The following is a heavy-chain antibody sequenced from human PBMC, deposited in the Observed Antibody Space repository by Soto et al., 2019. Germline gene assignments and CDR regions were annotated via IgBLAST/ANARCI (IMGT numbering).Heavy chain of an antibody. CDR3: ARLMHYSHSGGSSHSGFDM. CDR2: INPYSGGA. Sequence: QVQLVQSGAEVKKPGASVKVSCEASGYTFTDYFIHWVRQAPGQGLEWIGWINPYSGGADLSQKFQGRVTMTRDPSISTAYMEVSSLRSDDTAVFYCARLMHYSHSGGSSHSGFDMCGQGTLVTVSS. CDR1: GYTFTDYF. V-gene: IGHV1-2*02. D-gene: IGHD2-21*01. J-gene: IGHJ3*02.